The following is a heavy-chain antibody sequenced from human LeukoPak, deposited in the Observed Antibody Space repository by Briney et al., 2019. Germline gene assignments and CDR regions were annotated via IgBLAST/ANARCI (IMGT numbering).Heavy chain of an antibody. CDR2: IASDGSST. D-gene: IGHD3-22*01. J-gene: IGHJ4*02. V-gene: IGHV3-74*01. CDR1: GFTFSSYW. CDR3: ATQYYYDLAFDY. Sequence: GGSLRLSCAASGFTFSSYWMNWVRQAPGKGLVWVSRIASDGSSTTYADSVKGRFSISRDNAKNSLYLQMNSLRAEDTAVYYCATQYYYDLAFDYWGQGTLVTVSS.